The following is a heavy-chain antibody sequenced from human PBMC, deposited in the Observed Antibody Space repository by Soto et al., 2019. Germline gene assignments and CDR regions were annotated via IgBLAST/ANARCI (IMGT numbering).Heavy chain of an antibody. D-gene: IGHD3-10*01. CDR2: VRTKSKNFAT. J-gene: IGHJ5*02. Sequence: EVQLVESGGGLVQPGGSLKLSCAASGFTFRDTAMYWVRQASGKGLEWVGRVRTKSKNFATAYAASLKXRFSXSRXXXXXXXXXXXXXXXXXDXAVYYCLPNHVAAATLFDPWGQGTLVIVSS. CDR3: LPNHVAAATLFDP. CDR1: GFTFRDTA. V-gene: IGHV3-73*02.